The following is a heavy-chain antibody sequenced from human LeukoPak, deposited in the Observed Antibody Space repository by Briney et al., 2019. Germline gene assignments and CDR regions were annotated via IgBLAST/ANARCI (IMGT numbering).Heavy chain of an antibody. D-gene: IGHD3-9*01. CDR1: GGSFSGYY. CDR3: ARGEYFDWLYRSQYYFDY. V-gene: IGHV4-34*01. Sequence: SETLSLTCAVYGGSFSGYYWSWIRQPPGKGLEWIGEINHSGSTNYNPSLKSRVTISVDTSKNQFSLKLSSVTVADTAVYYCARGEYFDWLYRSQYYFDYWGRGTLVTVSS. J-gene: IGHJ4*02. CDR2: INHSGST.